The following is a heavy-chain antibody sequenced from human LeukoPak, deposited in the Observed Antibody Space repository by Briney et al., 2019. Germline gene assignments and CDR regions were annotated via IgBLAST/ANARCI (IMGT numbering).Heavy chain of an antibody. V-gene: IGHV4-34*01. CDR3: ARVYGYNFYYFDY. D-gene: IGHD5-24*01. Sequence: SETLSLTCTVSGGSFSGYYWSWIRQPPGKGLEWIGEINHSGSTNYNPSLKSRATISVDTSKNQFSLKLTSVTAADTAVYYCARVYGYNFYYFDYWGQGVLVTVSS. CDR1: GGSFSGYY. CDR2: INHSGST. J-gene: IGHJ4*02.